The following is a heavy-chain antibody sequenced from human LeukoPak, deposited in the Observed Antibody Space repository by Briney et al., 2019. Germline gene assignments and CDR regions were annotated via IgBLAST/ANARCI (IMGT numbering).Heavy chain of an antibody. D-gene: IGHD1-1*01. V-gene: IGHV4-59*01. CDR2: IYDSGST. CDR1: GGSISSYY. CDR3: ARVGGTNYYYYGMDV. Sequence: SETLSLTCTVSGGSISSYYWSWIRQPPGKGLEWIGYIYDSGSTNYNPSLKSRVAISVDTSKNQFSLKLSSVAAADTAVYYCARVGGTNYYYYGMDVWGQGTTVTVSS. J-gene: IGHJ6*02.